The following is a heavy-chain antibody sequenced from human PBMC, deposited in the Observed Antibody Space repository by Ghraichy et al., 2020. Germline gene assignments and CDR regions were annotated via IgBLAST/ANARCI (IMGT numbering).Heavy chain of an antibody. CDR3: ARMRSGSELDD. CDR1: GLTFAGYS. J-gene: IGHJ4*02. D-gene: IGHD5-12*01. CDR2: TNAGNGNT. V-gene: IGHV1-3*01. Sequence: APVKVSCKAFGLTFAGYSVHCVRQAPGQRIAWMGWTNAGNGNTRYSQNLQGRVTITRDTTASTAYMELSTLRSEDTAVYYCARMRSGSELDDWGQGTLVTVSS.